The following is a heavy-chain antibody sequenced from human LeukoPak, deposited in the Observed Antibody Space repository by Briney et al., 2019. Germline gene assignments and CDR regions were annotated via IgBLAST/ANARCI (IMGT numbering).Heavy chain of an antibody. V-gene: IGHV4-30-2*01. CDR2: IYHSGST. Sequence: SETLSLTCTVSGGSISSGGYYWSWIRQPPGKGLEWIGYIYHSGSTYYNPSLKSRVTISVDRSKNQFSLKLSSVTAADTAVYYCARAPHCSTTSCYEGGYYFDYWGQGTLVTVSS. CDR1: GGSISSGGYY. CDR3: ARAPHCSTTSCYEGGYYFDY. D-gene: IGHD2-2*01. J-gene: IGHJ4*02.